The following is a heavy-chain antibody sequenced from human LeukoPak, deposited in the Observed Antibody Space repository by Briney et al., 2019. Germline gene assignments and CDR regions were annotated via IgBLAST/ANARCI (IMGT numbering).Heavy chain of an antibody. V-gene: IGHV3-9*01. D-gene: IGHD6-19*01. CDR1: GFTFDDYA. CDR2: ISWNSGSI. Sequence: GGSLRLSCAASGFTFDDYAMHWVRHAPGKGLEGVSGISWNSGSIGYADSVKGRFTISRDNAKNSLYLQMNSLRAEDTALYYCAKENYSGGWYVGDSFDYWGQGTLVTVSS. CDR3: AKENYSGGWYVGDSFDY. J-gene: IGHJ4*02.